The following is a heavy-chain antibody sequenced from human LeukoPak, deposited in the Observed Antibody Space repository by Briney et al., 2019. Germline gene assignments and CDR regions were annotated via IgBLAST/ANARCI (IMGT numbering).Heavy chain of an antibody. J-gene: IGHJ5*02. CDR1: GGSIGSYY. D-gene: IGHD6-13*01. Sequence: PSETQSLTCTVSGGSIGSYYWSWIRQPPGKGLEWIGYIYSSGSTNYNPSLKNRVTISLDTSKNQFSLKLSFVTAADTAVYYCARGVAAPGTGGLSWFDPWGQGTLVTVSS. CDR2: IYSSGST. CDR3: ARGVAAPGTGGLSWFDP. V-gene: IGHV4-59*01.